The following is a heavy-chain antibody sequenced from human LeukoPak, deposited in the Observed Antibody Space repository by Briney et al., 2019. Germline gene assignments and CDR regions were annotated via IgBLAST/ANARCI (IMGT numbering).Heavy chain of an antibody. D-gene: IGHD6-13*01. Sequence: GGSLRLSCAASGFTFDAYAMHWVRQAPGKGLEWVSGISWNSGSIGYPDSVKGRFIISRDNAKNSLYLQMNSLRAEDTAVYYCARDRTRNLAAADAFDIWGQGTMVTVSS. V-gene: IGHV3-9*01. CDR3: ARDRTRNLAAADAFDI. CDR2: ISWNSGSI. J-gene: IGHJ3*02. CDR1: GFTFDAYA.